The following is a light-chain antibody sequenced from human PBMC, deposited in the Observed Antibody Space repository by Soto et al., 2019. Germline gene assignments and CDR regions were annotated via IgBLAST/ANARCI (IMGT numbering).Light chain of an antibody. CDR2: GAS. J-gene: IGKJ1*01. Sequence: EIVLTQSPAPLSVSPGERASLSCRASQSVSSNLAWYQYTPGQAPRLLIYGASTRATGIPARFSGSGSGTEFTLTISSLQSEDFAVYYCQQYNNWPPWTFGQGTKVDIK. V-gene: IGKV3-15*01. CDR1: QSVSSN. CDR3: QQYNNWPPWT.